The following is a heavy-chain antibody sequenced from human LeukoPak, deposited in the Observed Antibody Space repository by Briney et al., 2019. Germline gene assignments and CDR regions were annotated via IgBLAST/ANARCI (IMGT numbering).Heavy chain of an antibody. CDR2: IIPILGIA. CDR3: ARYRVYGMDV. CDR1: GGTFSSYA. D-gene: IGHD1-14*01. V-gene: IGHV1-69*04. Sequence: GASVKVSCKASGGTFSSYAISWVRQAPGQGLEWMGRIIPILGIANYAQEFQGRVTITADKSTSTAYMELSSLRSEDTAVYYCARYRVYGMDVWGQGTTVTVSS. J-gene: IGHJ6*02.